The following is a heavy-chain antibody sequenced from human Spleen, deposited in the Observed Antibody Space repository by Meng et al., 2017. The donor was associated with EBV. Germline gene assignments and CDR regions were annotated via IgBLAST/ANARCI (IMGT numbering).Heavy chain of an antibody. CDR1: GFIFSDSY. CDR3: ARGSGRWTFDY. J-gene: IGHJ4*02. Sequence: VQVVGSGGGLVNPGGSLRLSCAASGFIFSDSYMTWIRQTPGKGLEWISYISNSGTTIKYADSVKGRFTISRDNAKNSLYLQLNSLRVDDTAVYYCARGSGRWTFDYWGQGTLVTVSS. D-gene: IGHD1-26*01. V-gene: IGHV3-11*01. CDR2: ISNSGTTI.